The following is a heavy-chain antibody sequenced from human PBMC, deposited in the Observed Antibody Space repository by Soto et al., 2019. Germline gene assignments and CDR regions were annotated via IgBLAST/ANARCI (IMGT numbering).Heavy chain of an antibody. CDR3: ARDGSSRWTNTPLDY. V-gene: IGHV1-18*01. D-gene: IGHD5-18*01. J-gene: IGHJ4*02. CDR1: GYSFARYG. CDR2: ISAYSGNT. Sequence: QVQLVQSGTEVKKPGASVNVSCKASGYSFARYGISWVRQAPGQGLEWMGWISAYSGNTNYAQKLQGRVTMTTDTSTSTVFIELRSLRSDDTVVYYCARDGSSRWTNTPLDYWGQGTLVTVSS.